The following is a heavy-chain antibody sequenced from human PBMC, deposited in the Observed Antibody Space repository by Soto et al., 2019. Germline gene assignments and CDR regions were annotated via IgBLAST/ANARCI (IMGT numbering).Heavy chain of an antibody. CDR1: GFTFSSYS. Sequence: EVQLVESGGGLVQPGGSLRLSCAASGFTFSSYSMNWVRQAPGKGLEWVSYISSSSSTIYYADSVKGRFTISRDNAKNSLYLQMNSMRDEDTAVYYCARDVLSPDYYDSSGWCYWRQGTLVTVSS. CDR3: ARDVLSPDYYDSSGWCY. CDR2: ISSSSSTI. V-gene: IGHV3-48*02. J-gene: IGHJ4*02. D-gene: IGHD3-22*01.